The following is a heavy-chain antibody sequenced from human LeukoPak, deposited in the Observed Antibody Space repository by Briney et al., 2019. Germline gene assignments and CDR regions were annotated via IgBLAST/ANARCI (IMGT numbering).Heavy chain of an antibody. D-gene: IGHD3-22*01. V-gene: IGHV1-69*13. CDR3: ARERRGYYYDSSGYFGVWDY. CDR2: VTPVFGTA. J-gene: IGHJ4*02. CDR1: GGTFSSYA. Sequence: SVKVSCKASGGTFSSYAISWVRQAPGQGLVWMGGVTPVFGTANYAQKFQARVTITADESTSTAYMELSSLRSEDTAVYYCARERRGYYYDSSGYFGVWDYWGQGTLVAVSS.